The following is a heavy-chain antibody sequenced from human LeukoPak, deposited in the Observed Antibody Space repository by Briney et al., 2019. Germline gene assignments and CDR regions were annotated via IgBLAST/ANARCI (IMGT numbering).Heavy chain of an antibody. D-gene: IGHD3-16*01. CDR1: GFTFSSYA. V-gene: IGHV3-23*01. CDR3: AKDRGARSGAFDI. CDR2: ISGSGGST. J-gene: IGHJ3*02. Sequence: PEGSLRLSCAASGFTFSSYAMSWVRQAPGKGLEWVSAISGSGGSTYYADSVKGRFTISRDNSKNTLYVQMNSLRAEDTAVYYCAKDRGARSGAFDIWGQGTMVTVSS.